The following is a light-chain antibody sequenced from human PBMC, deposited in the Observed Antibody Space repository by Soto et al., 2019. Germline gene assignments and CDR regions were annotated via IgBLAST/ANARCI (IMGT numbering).Light chain of an antibody. CDR2: WAS. CDR3: QQDVSTPPT. Sequence: DIVMTQSPDFLAVSLGERATINCKSSRSVLYSSHNKNYLSWDQQKPGQPPKLLIYWASARESGVPDRFSGSGAETDCTLTSSSLQAADVAVYDGQQDVSTPPTFGQGTKLESK. J-gene: IGKJ2*01. CDR1: RSVLYSSHNKNY. V-gene: IGKV4-1*01.